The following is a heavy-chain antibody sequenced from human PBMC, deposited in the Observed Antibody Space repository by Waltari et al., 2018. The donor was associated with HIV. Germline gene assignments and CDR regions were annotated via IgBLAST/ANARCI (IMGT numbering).Heavy chain of an antibody. J-gene: IGHJ4*02. Sequence: QVQLQESGPGLVKPSETLSLTCTVSGYSIDRSYFWGWTRQPPGKALAWIGSSLHSGNTYYNPSLKSRLTISLDTSKNQVSLKLSSVTAADTAVYYCASGSRRGHSHGIDYWGQGTLVTVSS. CDR3: ASGSRRGHSHGIDY. CDR2: SLHSGNT. V-gene: IGHV4-38-2*02. CDR1: GYSIDRSYF. D-gene: IGHD5-18*01.